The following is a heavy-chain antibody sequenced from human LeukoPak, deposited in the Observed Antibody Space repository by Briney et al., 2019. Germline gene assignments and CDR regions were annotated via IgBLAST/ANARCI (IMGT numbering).Heavy chain of an antibody. CDR3: ARRRSYYYDSSGYYSAFDI. Sequence: SVKVSCKASGYTFTGYYMHWVRQAPGQGLEWMGWIKSNSGGTNYAQKFQGRVTMTRDTSISTAYMELSRLRSDDTAVYYCARRRSYYYDSSGYYSAFDIWGQGTMVTVSS. J-gene: IGHJ3*02. CDR2: IKSNSGGT. V-gene: IGHV1-2*02. D-gene: IGHD3-22*01. CDR1: GYTFTGYY.